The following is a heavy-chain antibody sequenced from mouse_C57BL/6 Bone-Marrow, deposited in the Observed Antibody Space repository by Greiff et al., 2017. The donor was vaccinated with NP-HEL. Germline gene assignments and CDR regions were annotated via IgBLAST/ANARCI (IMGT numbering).Heavy chain of an antibody. CDR3: ARHGTTVVAFDY. D-gene: IGHD1-1*01. Sequence: EVQLQQSGGDLVKPGGSLKLSCAASGFTFSSYGMSWVRQTPDKRLEWVATISSGGSYTYYPDSVKGRFTISRDNAKYTLYLQMSSLKSEDTAMYYCARHGTTVVAFDYWGQGTTLTVSS. CDR2: ISSGGSYT. V-gene: IGHV5-6*01. CDR1: GFTFSSYG. J-gene: IGHJ2*01.